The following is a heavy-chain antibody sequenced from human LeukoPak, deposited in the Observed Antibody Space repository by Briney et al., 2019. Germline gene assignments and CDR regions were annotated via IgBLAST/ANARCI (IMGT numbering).Heavy chain of an antibody. Sequence: PGGSLRLSCAASGCTFSSYSMNWVRQAPGKGLGWVSSISSSSSYIYYAASVKGRFTISRDNAKSSLYLQMNSLGAEDTAVYYCARVSGGGSGGYELDYWGQGTLVTVSS. D-gene: IGHD5-12*01. CDR2: ISSSSSYI. CDR1: GCTFSSYS. J-gene: IGHJ4*02. CDR3: ARVSGGGSGGYELDY. V-gene: IGHV3-21*01.